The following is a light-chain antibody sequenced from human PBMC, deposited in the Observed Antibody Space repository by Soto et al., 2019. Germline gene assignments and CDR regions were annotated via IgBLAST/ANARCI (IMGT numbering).Light chain of an antibody. J-gene: IGLJ3*02. CDR1: SSNIGAGYD. CDR3: QSYDSSLRV. V-gene: IGLV1-40*01. Sequence: QSVLTQPPSVSGAPGQRVTISCTGSSSNIGAGYDVQWYQQLPGTAPKLLIYGNSNRPSGVPDRFSGSKSGTSASLAITGLQAEDEADYYCQSYDSSLRVFGGGTKVTV. CDR2: GNS.